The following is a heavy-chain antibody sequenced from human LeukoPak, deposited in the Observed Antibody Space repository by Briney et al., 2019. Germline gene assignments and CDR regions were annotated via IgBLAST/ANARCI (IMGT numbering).Heavy chain of an antibody. J-gene: IGHJ6*03. CDR3: ARDTLLLRYFDCSPMDV. D-gene: IGHD3-9*01. V-gene: IGHV4-61*02. CDR2: IYTSGST. CDR1: GGSISSGSYY. Sequence: SETLSPTCTVSGGSISSGSYYWSWIRQPAGKGLEWIGRIYTSGSTNYNPSLKSRVTISVDTSKNQFSLKLSSVTAADTAVYYCARDTLLLRYFDCSPMDVWGKGTTVTVSS.